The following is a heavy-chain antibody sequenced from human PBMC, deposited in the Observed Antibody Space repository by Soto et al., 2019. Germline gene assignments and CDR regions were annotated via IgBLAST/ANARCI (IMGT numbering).Heavy chain of an antibody. CDR3: ARYDFWSGYSGITGWFDP. CDR1: GYTFTSYA. J-gene: IGHJ5*02. V-gene: IGHV1-3*01. Sequence: ASVKVSCKASGYTFTSYAMHWVRQAPGQRLEWMGWINADNGNTKYAQKFQGRVTMTRDTSTTTAYMELRSLRSDDTAVYYCARYDFWSGYSGITGWFDPWGQGTLVTVSS. CDR2: INADNGNT. D-gene: IGHD3-3*01.